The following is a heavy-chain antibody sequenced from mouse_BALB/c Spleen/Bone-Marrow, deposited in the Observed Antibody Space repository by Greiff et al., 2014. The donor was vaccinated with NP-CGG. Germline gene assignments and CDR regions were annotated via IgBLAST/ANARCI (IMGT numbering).Heavy chain of an antibody. Sequence: EVKLMESGGGLVQPGGSLKLSCAASGFDISRYWMTWVRQAPGKGLEWIGEINPDSRTINYTPSLKDKFIISRDNAKNTLYLQMSKVRSEDTALYYCARNGYYGGIAYWGQGTLVTVSA. V-gene: IGHV4-1*02. CDR2: INPDSRTI. CDR3: ARNGYYGGIAY. D-gene: IGHD2-3*01. J-gene: IGHJ3*01. CDR1: GFDISRYW.